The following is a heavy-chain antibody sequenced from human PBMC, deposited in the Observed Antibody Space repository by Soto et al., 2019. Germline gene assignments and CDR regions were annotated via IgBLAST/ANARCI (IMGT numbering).Heavy chain of an antibody. D-gene: IGHD2-2*01. Sequence: QVQLQESGPGLVKPSQTLSLTCTVSGGSISSGGYYWSWIRQHSGKGLEWIGHIYSSGSIYYNPSLTRRLSISADTSENQFSLRLSPVTAADTAVYYCARGRVRSTRPVPVDWFDPWGQGTLVTVSS. J-gene: IGHJ5*02. CDR1: GGSISSGGYY. CDR2: IYSSGSI. CDR3: ARGRVRSTRPVPVDWFDP. V-gene: IGHV4-31*03.